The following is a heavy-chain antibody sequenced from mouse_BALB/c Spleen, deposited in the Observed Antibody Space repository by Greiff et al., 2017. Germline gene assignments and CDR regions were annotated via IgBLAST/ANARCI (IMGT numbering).Heavy chain of an antibody. Sequence: EVKLMESGPGLVKPSQSLSLTCTVTGYSITSDYAWNWIRQFPGNKLEWMGYISYSGSTSYNPSLKSRISITRDTSKNQFFLQLNSVTTEDTATYYCARLDYGSSYWGQGTTLTVSS. CDR2: ISYSGST. CDR3: ARLDYGSSY. J-gene: IGHJ2*01. D-gene: IGHD1-1*01. CDR1: GYSITSDYA. V-gene: IGHV3-2*02.